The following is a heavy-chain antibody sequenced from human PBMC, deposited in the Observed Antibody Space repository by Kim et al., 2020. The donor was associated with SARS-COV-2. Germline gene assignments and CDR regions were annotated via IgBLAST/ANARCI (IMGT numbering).Heavy chain of an antibody. D-gene: IGHD3-3*01. CDR2: ISAYNGNT. V-gene: IGHV1-18*04. CDR1: GYTFISYG. J-gene: IGHJ6*02. CDR3: AREGGHSYYDFWSGYYSFYYYYGIDV. Sequence: ASVKVSCKASGYTFISYGISWVRQAPGQGLEWMGWISAYNGNTNYAQKLQGRVTMTTDTSTSTASMELRSLRSDDTAVYYCAREGGHSYYDFWSGYYSFYYYYGIDVWGQGTTVTVSS.